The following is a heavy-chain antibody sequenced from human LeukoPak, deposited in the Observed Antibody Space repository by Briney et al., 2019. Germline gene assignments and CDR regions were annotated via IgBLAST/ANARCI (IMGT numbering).Heavy chain of an antibody. CDR1: GGSISSSSYY. CDR3: ARQGSSGPYYFDY. Sequence: SETLSLTCTVSGGSISSSSYYWVWIRQPPGKGLGGIGNIYYSGRTYQNPSLKSRVTISVDSSKNQFSLKLSSVTAADTAVYYCARQGSSGPYYFDYWGQGTLVTVSS. D-gene: IGHD6-19*01. CDR2: IYYSGRT. V-gene: IGHV4-39*01. J-gene: IGHJ4*02.